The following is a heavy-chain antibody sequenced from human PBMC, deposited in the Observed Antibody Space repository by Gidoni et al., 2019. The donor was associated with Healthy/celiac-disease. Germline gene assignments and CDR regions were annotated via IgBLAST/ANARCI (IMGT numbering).Heavy chain of an antibody. V-gene: IGHV3-49*03. D-gene: IGHD3-10*01. CDR2: IRSKAYGGTT. CDR1: GFTFGDYA. Sequence: EVQLVESGGGLVQPGRSLRLSCTASGFTFGDYAMSWFRQAPGKGLEWVGFIRSKAYGGTTEYAASVKGRFTISRDDSKSIAYLQMNSLKTEDTAVYYRTRSDIELYYYGSGSYLDYWGQGTLVTVSS. CDR3: TRSDIELYYYGSGSYLDY. J-gene: IGHJ4*02.